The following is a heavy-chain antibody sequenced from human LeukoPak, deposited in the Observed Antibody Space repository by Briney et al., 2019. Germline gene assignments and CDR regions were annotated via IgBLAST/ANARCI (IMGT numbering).Heavy chain of an antibody. V-gene: IGHV4-30-4*08. CDR2: IYYSGST. CDR1: GGSISSGDYF. CDR3: ARGWHSYYYYMDV. J-gene: IGHJ6*03. D-gene: IGHD5-24*01. Sequence: SETLSLTCTVSGGSISSGDYFWSWIRQPPGKGLEWIGYIYYSGSTYYNPSLKSRVTISVDTSKNQFSLKLSSVTAADTAVYYCARGWHSYYYYMDVWGKGTTVTVSS.